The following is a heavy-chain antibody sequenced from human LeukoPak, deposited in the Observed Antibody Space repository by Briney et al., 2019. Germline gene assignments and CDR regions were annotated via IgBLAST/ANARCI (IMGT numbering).Heavy chain of an antibody. J-gene: IGHJ6*02. V-gene: IGHV4-59*01. CDR1: GGSISSYY. CDR3: ARSGYCSSTSCLPYGYGMDV. CDR2: IYYSGST. Sequence: SETLSLTCTVSGGSISSYYWSWIRQPPGKGLEWIGYIYYSGSTNYNPSLKSRVTISVDTSKNQFSLKLSSVTAADTAVYYCARSGYCSSTSCLPYGYGMDVWGQGTTVTVSS. D-gene: IGHD2-2*01.